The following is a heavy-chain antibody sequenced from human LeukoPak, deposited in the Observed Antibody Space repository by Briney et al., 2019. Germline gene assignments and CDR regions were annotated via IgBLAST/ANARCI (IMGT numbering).Heavy chain of an antibody. CDR3: ARDGYGSGSPNDY. J-gene: IGHJ4*02. Sequence: GGSLRLSCAASGFTFSSYWMHWVRQAPGKGLVWVSRIDTDGSSTSYADSVKCRFTISRDNAKNTLYLQMNSLRAEDTAVYYCARDGYGSGSPNDYWGQGTLVTVSS. CDR1: GFTFSSYW. CDR2: IDTDGSST. D-gene: IGHD6-19*01. V-gene: IGHV3-74*01.